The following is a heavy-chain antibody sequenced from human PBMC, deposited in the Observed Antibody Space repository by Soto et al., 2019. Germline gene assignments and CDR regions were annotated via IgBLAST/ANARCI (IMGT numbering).Heavy chain of an antibody. J-gene: IGHJ4*02. Sequence: SVKVSCKASGGTFSSYAISWVRQAPGQGLEWMGGIIPIVGTANYAQKFQGRVTITADESTSTAYMELSSLRSEDTAVYYCAREAFVDTAMAFFDYWGQGTLVTVSS. CDR1: GGTFSSYA. V-gene: IGHV1-69*13. CDR2: IIPIVGTA. CDR3: AREAFVDTAMAFFDY. D-gene: IGHD5-18*01.